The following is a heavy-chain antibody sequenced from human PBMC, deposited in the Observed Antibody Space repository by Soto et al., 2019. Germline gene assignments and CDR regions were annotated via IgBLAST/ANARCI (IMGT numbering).Heavy chain of an antibody. CDR3: ARDRQRSGWYDGTLQYTFDY. V-gene: IGHV1-69*13. Sequence: GASVKVSCKASGGTSSSYAISWVRQAPGQGLGWMGGIIPIFGTANYAQKFQGRVTITADESTSTAYMELSSLRSEDTAVYYCARDRQRSGWYDGTLQYTFDYWGQGTLVTVSS. J-gene: IGHJ4*02. D-gene: IGHD6-19*01. CDR2: IIPIFGTA. CDR1: GGTSSSYA.